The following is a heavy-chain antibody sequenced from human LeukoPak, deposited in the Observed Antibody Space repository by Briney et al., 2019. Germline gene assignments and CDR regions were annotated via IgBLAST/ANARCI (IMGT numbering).Heavy chain of an antibody. J-gene: IGHJ4*02. CDR2: IIPIFGTA. V-gene: IGHV1-69*13. D-gene: IGHD4-23*01. CDR3: ARNPHYGGNSGTHDY. Sequence: SVKVSCKASGGTFSSYAVSWVRQAPGQGLEWMGGIIPIFGTANYAQKFQGRVTITADESTSTAYMELSSLRSEDTAVYYCARNPHYGGNSGTHDYWGQGTLVTVSS. CDR1: GGTFSSYA.